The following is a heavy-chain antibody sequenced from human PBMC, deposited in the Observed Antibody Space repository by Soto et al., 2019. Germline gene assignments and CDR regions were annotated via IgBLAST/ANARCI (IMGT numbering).Heavy chain of an antibody. V-gene: IGHV4-4*07. Sequence: LSLACTVSGGSLRTYYWNWIRQPAGTGLEWIGRIYTSGSTNYNPSLKTLVTMSVDTSKSQFYLKLSSVTAPDTAVYDCATVPQRRYSLYSGIMDVWGQGSTVTVAS. CDR2: IYTSGST. CDR1: GGSLRTYY. CDR3: ATVPQRRYSLYSGIMDV. D-gene: IGHD5-18*01. J-gene: IGHJ6*02.